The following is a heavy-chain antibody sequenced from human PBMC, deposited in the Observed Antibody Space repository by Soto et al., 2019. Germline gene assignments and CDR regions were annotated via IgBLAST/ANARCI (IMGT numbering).Heavy chain of an antibody. V-gene: IGHV1-18*01. CDR2: INGYNANT. CDR1: GYTFTNYG. CDR3: AREDSPVHSDY. J-gene: IGHJ4*02. D-gene: IGHD4-4*01. Sequence: ASVKVSCKASGYTFTNYGVSWVRQAPGQGLEWMGWINGYNANTNYAQKLQGRVTMTTDTSTNTAYMELRSLRSDDTAVYYCAREDSPVHSDYWGQGTLVTVSS.